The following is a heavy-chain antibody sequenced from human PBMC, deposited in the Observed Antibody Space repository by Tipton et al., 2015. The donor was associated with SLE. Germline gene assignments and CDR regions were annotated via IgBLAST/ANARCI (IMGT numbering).Heavy chain of an antibody. J-gene: IGHJ4*02. CDR3: ARGYYYDSSGHYFDY. CDR1: GFTFKSYS. Sequence: SLRLSCAASGFTFKSYSMNWVRQAPGKGLRWVSSISSSGSYTNYADSVKGRFTISRENAKNSLYLQMNSLRAGDTAVYYCARGYYYDSSGHYFDYWGQGTLVTVSS. CDR2: ISSSGSYT. D-gene: IGHD3-22*01. V-gene: IGHV3-21*01.